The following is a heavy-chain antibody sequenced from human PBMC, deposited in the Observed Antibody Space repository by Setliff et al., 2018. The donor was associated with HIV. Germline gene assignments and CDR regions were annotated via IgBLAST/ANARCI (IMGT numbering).Heavy chain of an antibody. CDR3: EYFGQH. J-gene: IGHJ1*01. Sequence: PSETLSLTCTVSGDSITSRPYWTWVRQPAGKGLEWIGRIYTSGSTNYNPSLKSRVSMSIDTSDNQFSLKLTSVTATDTAGGSSEYFGQHWGQGTLVTVSS. D-gene: IGHD3-22*01. CDR2: IYTSGST. CDR1: GDSITSRPY. V-gene: IGHV4-4*07.